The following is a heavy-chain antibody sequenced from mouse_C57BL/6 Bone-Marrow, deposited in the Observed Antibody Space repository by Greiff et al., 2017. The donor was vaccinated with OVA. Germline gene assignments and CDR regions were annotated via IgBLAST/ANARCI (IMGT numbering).Heavy chain of an antibody. CDR2: IDPANGNT. D-gene: IGHD4-1*01. Sequence: VQLQQSVAELVRPGASVKLSCTASGFNIKNTYMHWVKQRPEQGLEWIGRIDPANGNTKYDPKFQGKATITADTSSNTAYLQLSSLTSEDTAIYYCAIFWGSFYWYFDVWGTGTTVTVAS. J-gene: IGHJ1*03. CDR1: GFNIKNTY. V-gene: IGHV14-3*01. CDR3: AIFWGSFYWYFDV.